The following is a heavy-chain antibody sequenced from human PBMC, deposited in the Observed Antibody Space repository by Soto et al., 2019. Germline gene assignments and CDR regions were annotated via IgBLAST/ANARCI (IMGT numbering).Heavy chain of an antibody. CDR3: ARQRTTVVTQAYFDH. D-gene: IGHD2-21*02. V-gene: IGHV4-39*01. CDR1: GESSISSSYY. Sequence: SETLSLTCIVSGESSISSSYYCCWSPQPPGKGLEWIGSIYYSGRNYYNPSFKSRVIISIDTSKNQFSMKLSYVTATDTAVYYCARQRTTVVTQAYFDHWGQGALVTSPQ. J-gene: IGHJ4*02. CDR2: IYYSGRN.